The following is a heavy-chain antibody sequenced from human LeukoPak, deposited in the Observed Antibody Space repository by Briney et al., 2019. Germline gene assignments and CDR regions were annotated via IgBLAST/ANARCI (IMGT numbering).Heavy chain of an antibody. CDR2: IIPIFGTA. CDR3: ASGGAAAIDYYYYMDV. D-gene: IGHD2-2*01. Sequence: SVEVSCKASGGTFSGYAISWVRQAPGQGLEWMGGIIPIFGTANYAQKFQGRVTITADKSTSTAYMELSSLRSEDTAVYYCASGGAAAIDYYYYMDVWGKGTTVTVSS. J-gene: IGHJ6*03. V-gene: IGHV1-69*06. CDR1: GGTFSGYA.